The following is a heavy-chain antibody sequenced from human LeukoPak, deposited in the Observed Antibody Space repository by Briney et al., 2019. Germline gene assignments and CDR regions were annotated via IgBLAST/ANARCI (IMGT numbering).Heavy chain of an antibody. CDR2: INGYNGNT. D-gene: IGHD2-15*01. CDR1: GHTFTSYG. Sequence: GASVKVSCKASGHTFTSYGISWVRQAPGQGLEWMGWINGYNGNTNYAQKLQGRVTMTTDTSTSTAYMELRSLRSDDTAVYYCARDQVDCSGGTCYSVFWFDPWGQGTLVTVSS. CDR3: ARDQVDCSGGTCYSVFWFDP. V-gene: IGHV1-18*01. J-gene: IGHJ5*02.